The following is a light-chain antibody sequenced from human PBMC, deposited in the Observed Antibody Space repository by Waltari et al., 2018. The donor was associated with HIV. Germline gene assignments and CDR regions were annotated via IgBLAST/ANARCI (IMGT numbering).Light chain of an antibody. J-gene: IGLJ3*02. Sequence: QSALTQPASVSGSPGQSITISCTGTSGDVGVSDYVSWYQQHPGKAPKLMIFEVSYRPSGVSSRFSGSKSGNTASLTISGLRAEDEADYYCSSYTTSSTLVVFGGGTRLTVL. V-gene: IGLV2-14*01. CDR3: SSYTTSSTLVV. CDR2: EVS. CDR1: SGDVGVSDY.